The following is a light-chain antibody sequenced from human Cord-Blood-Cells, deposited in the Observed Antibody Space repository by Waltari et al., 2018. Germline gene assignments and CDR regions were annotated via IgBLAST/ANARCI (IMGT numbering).Light chain of an antibody. V-gene: IGKV1-5*03. CDR1: QSISSW. J-gene: IGKJ1*01. Sequence: DIQMTQSPSTLSASVGARVTITCRASQSISSWLAWYQQKPGKAPKLLIYKASSVESGVPSRFSGSGSGKEFTLTISSRQPEDFATYYCQQSQTFGQGTKVEIK. CDR3: QQSQT. CDR2: KAS.